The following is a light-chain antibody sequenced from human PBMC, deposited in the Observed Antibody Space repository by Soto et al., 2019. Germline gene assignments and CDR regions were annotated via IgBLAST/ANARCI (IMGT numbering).Light chain of an antibody. J-gene: IGLJ2*01. CDR3: NSYVTSNVVV. CDR1: RDDVGGYNY. CDR2: EVN. V-gene: IGLV2-8*01. Sequence: QSGLTQPPSASGSPGQAVTISCTGTRDDVGGYNYVSWYQQHPGKAPKLIIYEVNKRPSGVPARFSGSKSGNTASLTVSGLQAEDEAVYYCNSYVTSNVVVFGGGTKVTVL.